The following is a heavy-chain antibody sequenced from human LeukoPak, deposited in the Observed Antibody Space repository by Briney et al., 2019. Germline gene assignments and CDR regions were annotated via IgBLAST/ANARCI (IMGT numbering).Heavy chain of an antibody. Sequence: GGSLRLSCAASGFTFSSYAMHWVRQAPGKGLEWVAVISYDGSNKYYADSVKGRFTISRDNSKSTLFLQMNSLRAEDTAVYYCARDRGSSGWYRGAFDYWGQGTLVTVSS. V-gene: IGHV3-30*04. CDR2: ISYDGSNK. D-gene: IGHD6-19*01. CDR3: ARDRGSSGWYRGAFDY. CDR1: GFTFSSYA. J-gene: IGHJ4*02.